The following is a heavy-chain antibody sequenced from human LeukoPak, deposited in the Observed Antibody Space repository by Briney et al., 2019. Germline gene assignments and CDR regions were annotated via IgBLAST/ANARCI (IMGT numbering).Heavy chain of an antibody. CDR3: AKDIRVYSSSWTGMDY. D-gene: IGHD6-13*01. CDR1: GFTFDDYT. V-gene: IGHV3-43*01. CDR2: ISWDGGST. J-gene: IGHJ4*02. Sequence: GGSLRLSCAASGFTFDDYTMHWVRQAPGKGLEWVSLISWDGGSTYYADSVEGRFTISRDNSKNSLYLQMNSLRTEDTALYYCAKDIRVYSSSWTGMDYWGQGTLVTVSS.